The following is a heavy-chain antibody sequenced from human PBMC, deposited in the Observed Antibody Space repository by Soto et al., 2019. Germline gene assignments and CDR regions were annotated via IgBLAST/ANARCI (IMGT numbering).Heavy chain of an antibody. CDR1: GFSLSTSGVG. Sequence: QITLKESGPTLVKPTQTLTLTCTFSGFSLSTSGVGVGWIRQPPGKALEWLALIYWDDDKRYSPSLKSRLTITKDTAKNQVVLTMTNMDPVDTATYYCALVVTDYYFDYWGQGTLVTVSS. D-gene: IGHD3-22*01. V-gene: IGHV2-5*02. J-gene: IGHJ4*02. CDR3: ALVVTDYYFDY. CDR2: IYWDDDK.